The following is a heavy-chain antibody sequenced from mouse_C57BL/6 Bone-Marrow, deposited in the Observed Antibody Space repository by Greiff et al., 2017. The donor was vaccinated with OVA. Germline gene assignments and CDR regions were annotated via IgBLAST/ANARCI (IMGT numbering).Heavy chain of an antibody. Sequence: QVQLQQPGAELVKPGASVKMSCTASGYTFTSYWITWVKQRPGQGLEWIGDIYPGSGSTNYNEKFKSKATLPVDTSSSTAYMQLSSLTSEDSAVYDCARVGNGYAGFAYWGQGTLVTVSA. J-gene: IGHJ3*01. V-gene: IGHV1-55*01. CDR3: ARVGNGYAGFAY. D-gene: IGHD2-2*01. CDR2: IYPGSGST. CDR1: GYTFTSYW.